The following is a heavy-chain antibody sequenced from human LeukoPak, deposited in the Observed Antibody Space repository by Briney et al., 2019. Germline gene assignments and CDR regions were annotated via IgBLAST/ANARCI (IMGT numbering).Heavy chain of an antibody. J-gene: IGHJ3*02. CDR2: IYYSGST. V-gene: IGHV4-39*01. CDR3: ARVTMVRGVMPDAFDI. Sequence: SETLSLTCTVSGGSISSSSYYWGWIRQPPGKGLEWIGSIYYSGSTYYNPSLKSRVTISVDTSKNQFSLKLSSVTAADTAVYYCARVTMVRGVMPDAFDIWGQGTMVTVSS. D-gene: IGHD3-10*01. CDR1: GGSISSSSYY.